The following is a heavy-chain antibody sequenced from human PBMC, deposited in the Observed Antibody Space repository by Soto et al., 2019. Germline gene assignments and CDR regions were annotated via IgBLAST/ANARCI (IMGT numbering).Heavy chain of an antibody. CDR2: IYASGST. V-gene: IGHV4-59*01. D-gene: IGHD6-13*01. CDR1: GGSISSYY. J-gene: IGHJ1*01. Sequence: SEALSLTCTVSGGSISSYYWSWIRQPPGKGLEWIGYIYASGSTNYNPSLKSRITISVDTSKNQFSLKLSSVTAADTAVYYCARGGSTWLEYFQHWGQGTLVTVSS. CDR3: ARGGSTWLEYFQH.